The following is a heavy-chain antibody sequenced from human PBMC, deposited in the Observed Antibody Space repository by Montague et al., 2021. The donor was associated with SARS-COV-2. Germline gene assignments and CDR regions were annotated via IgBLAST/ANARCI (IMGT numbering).Heavy chain of an antibody. CDR2: ISGDGGSP. CDR3: TKDRDNWNEGGYYGMDV. Sequence: SRRLSCAASGFSFDDYAMHWARQAPGKGLGWVSLISGDGGSPYYADSVKGRFTISRDNSKNSLYLQMNSLRTEDTALYYCTKDRDNWNEGGYYGMDVWGQGTTVTVSS. CDR1: GFSFDDYA. J-gene: IGHJ6*02. V-gene: IGHV3-43*02. D-gene: IGHD1-1*01.